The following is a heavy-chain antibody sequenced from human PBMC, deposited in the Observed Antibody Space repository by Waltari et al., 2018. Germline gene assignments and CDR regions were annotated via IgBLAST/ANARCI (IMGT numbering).Heavy chain of an antibody. CDR2: IYTSGGT. Sequence: QVQLQESGPGLVKPSQPLSLTCTVSGGSIRSGSYYWSWLRQPAGKGLEWIGRIYTSGGTNYNPSRKSRVTISVDTSKNQFSRKLSAVTASDTAVYYCAREVNPVVTQGNWFDPWGQGTLVTVSS. J-gene: IGHJ5*02. CDR1: GGSIRSGSYY. CDR3: AREVNPVVTQGNWFDP. V-gene: IGHV4-61*02. D-gene: IGHD2-21*02.